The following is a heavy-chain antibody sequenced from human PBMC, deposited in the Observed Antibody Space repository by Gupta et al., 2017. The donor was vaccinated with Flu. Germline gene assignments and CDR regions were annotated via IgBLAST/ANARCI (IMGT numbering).Heavy chain of an antibody. D-gene: IGHD3-22*01. CDR3: AKEDDSSGYYYSSPDAFDI. J-gene: IGHJ3*02. CDR2: ISGCGGST. Sequence: EVQLLESGGGLVQPGGSLRLSCAASGFTFSSYAMSWVRQAPGKGLEWVSAISGCGGSTYYADSVKGRFTISRDNSKNTLYLQMNSLRAEDTAVYYCAKEDDSSGYYYSSPDAFDIWGQGTMVTVSS. V-gene: IGHV3-23*01. CDR1: GFTFSSYA.